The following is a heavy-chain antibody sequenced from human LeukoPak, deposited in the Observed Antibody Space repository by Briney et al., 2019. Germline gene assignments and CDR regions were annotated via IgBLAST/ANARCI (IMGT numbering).Heavy chain of an antibody. CDR3: AREVSGYDFGY. CDR2: ISSSGSTI. V-gene: IGHV3-48*03. J-gene: IGHJ4*02. Sequence: GGSLRLSCAASGFTFSSYEMNWVRQAPGKGLEWVPYISSSGSTIYYADSVRGRFTISRDNAKNSLYLQMNSLRAEDTAVYYCAREVSGYDFGYWGQGTLVTVSS. D-gene: IGHD5-12*01. CDR1: GFTFSSYE.